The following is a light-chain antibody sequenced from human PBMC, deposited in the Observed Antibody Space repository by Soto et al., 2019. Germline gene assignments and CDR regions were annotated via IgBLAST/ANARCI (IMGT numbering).Light chain of an antibody. Sequence: DIQMTQSPSTLSASIGDRITISCRASQNIDPWLAWYQQRPGKAPKLLIYSASNLESGVPSRFSGSGSGTDFTLTITSLQPDDFATYYCQQYSDYSRSFGQGTQVEVK. J-gene: IGKJ1*01. CDR2: SAS. CDR3: QQYSDYSRS. V-gene: IGKV1-5*03. CDR1: QNIDPW.